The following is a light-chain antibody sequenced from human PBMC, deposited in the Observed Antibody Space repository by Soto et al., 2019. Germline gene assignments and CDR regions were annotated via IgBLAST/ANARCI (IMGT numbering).Light chain of an antibody. Sequence: EIVLTQSPATLSLSPGERATLSCRASQSVFRSLAWYQQRPGQAPRLLISDASNRATGVPARFSGSGSGTDFTLTISSLEPEDFAVYFCQQYIRWPLTFGGGTKVEI. J-gene: IGKJ4*01. CDR1: QSVFRS. CDR2: DAS. CDR3: QQYIRWPLT. V-gene: IGKV3-11*01.